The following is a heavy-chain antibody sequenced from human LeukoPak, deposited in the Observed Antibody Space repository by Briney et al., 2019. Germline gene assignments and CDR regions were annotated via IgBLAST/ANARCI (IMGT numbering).Heavy chain of an antibody. D-gene: IGHD1-26*01. V-gene: IGHV4-4*07. CDR1: GGSFSSYY. CDR2: IYNSGTT. J-gene: IGHJ2*01. Sequence: PSETLSLTCTVSGGSFSSYYWTWIRQPAAKGLEWIGRIYNSGTTNYSPSLESRVTISLDTSKNRFSLSLSSVTAADTAVYYCARDRLGATGHWRIDVWGRGTLVTVSS. CDR3: ARDRLGATGHWRIDV.